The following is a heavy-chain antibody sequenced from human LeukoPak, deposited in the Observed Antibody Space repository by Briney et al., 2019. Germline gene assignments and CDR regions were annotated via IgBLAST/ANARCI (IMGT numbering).Heavy chain of an antibody. CDR1: GYTFTSYD. CDR3: ARGRRLTGYYDFDY. Sequence: ASVKVSCKASGYTFTSYDINWVRQATGQGLEWTGWMNPNSGNTGYAQRFQGRVTMTRNTSISTAYMELSSLTSEDTAVYYCARGRRLTGYYDFDYWGQGTLVTVSS. D-gene: IGHD3-9*01. V-gene: IGHV1-8*01. J-gene: IGHJ4*02. CDR2: MNPNSGNT.